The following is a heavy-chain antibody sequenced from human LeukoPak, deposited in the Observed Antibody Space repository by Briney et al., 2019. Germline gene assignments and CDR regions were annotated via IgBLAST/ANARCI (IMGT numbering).Heavy chain of an antibody. CDR2: INPNSGGT. CDR1: GYTFTGYY. Sequence: ASVKVSCKASGYTFTGYYMHWVRQAPGQGLGWMGWINPNSGGTNYARKFQGRVTMTRDTSISTAYMELSRLRSDDTAVYYCARVYSSGWYGYFQHWGQGTLVTVSS. V-gene: IGHV1-2*02. CDR3: ARVYSSGWYGYFQH. J-gene: IGHJ1*01. D-gene: IGHD6-19*01.